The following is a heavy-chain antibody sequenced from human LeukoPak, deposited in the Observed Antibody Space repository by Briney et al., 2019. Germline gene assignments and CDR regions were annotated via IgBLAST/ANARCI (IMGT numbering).Heavy chain of an antibody. CDR1: GYSFTSYW. J-gene: IGHJ4*02. CDR3: ARRPVAGTVFGYFDY. D-gene: IGHD6-19*01. V-gene: IGHV5-51*01. Sequence: GESLKISCKGSGYSFTSYWIGWVRQMPGKGLEWMGIIYPGDSDTRYSPSFQGQVTISADKSISTAYLQWSSLKASDTAMYYCARRPVAGTVFGYFDYWGQGTLVTVSS. CDR2: IYPGDSDT.